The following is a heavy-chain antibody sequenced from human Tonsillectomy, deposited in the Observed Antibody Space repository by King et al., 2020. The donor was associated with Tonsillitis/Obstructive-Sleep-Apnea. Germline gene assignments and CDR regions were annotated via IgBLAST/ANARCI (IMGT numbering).Heavy chain of an antibody. CDR1: GGSISSYY. V-gene: IGHV4-59*01. Sequence: QLQESGPGLVKPSETLSLTCTVSGGSISSYYWSWIRQPPGKGLEWIGYIYYSGSTNYNPSLKSRDTISVDTSKNQFSLKLSSVTAADTAVYYCARDTGTVTAEDAFDIWGQGTMVTVSS. J-gene: IGHJ3*02. CDR2: IYYSGST. CDR3: ARDTGTVTAEDAFDI. D-gene: IGHD4-17*01.